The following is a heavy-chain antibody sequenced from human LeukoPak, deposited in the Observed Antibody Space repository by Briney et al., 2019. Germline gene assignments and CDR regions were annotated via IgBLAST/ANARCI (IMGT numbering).Heavy chain of an antibody. J-gene: IGHJ4*02. V-gene: IGHV1-18*01. CDR1: GYTLTSYG. Sequence: ASVKVSCKASGYTLTSYGISWVRQAPGQGLEWMGWISAYNGNTNYAQKLQGRVTMTTDTSTSTAYMELRSLRSDDTAVYYCARDLSNWGVPRNSDYWGQGTLVTVSS. CDR2: ISAYNGNT. D-gene: IGHD7-27*01. CDR3: ARDLSNWGVPRNSDY.